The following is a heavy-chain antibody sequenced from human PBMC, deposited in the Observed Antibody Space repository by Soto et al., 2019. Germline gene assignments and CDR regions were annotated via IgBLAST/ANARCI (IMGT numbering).Heavy chain of an antibody. J-gene: IGHJ6*02. CDR2: IYWDDDK. CDR3: DHITTTVYYYNGMDV. V-gene: IGHV2-5*02. CDR1: VFSLSTSGVG. Sequence: QITLKESGPTLVNPTQTLTLTCTFSVFSLSTSGVGVGWIRQPPGKALERLALIYWDDDKRYSPSLKSRLTFTQVTSKNQVVLTMTNMDPVDTATYYCDHITTTVYYYNGMDVWGQGTTVTVSS. D-gene: IGHD4-4*01.